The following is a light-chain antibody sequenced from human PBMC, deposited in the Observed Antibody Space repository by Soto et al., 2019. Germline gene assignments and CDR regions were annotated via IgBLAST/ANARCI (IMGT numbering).Light chain of an antibody. V-gene: IGKV1-33*01. CDR1: QGIGNY. Sequence: DIQMTQSPSSLSASVGDRVTITCQASQGIGNYLNWYQQKPGKASKLLIYEASNLETGVPSRFSGSGSGTDFTFTISSLQPEDIATYFCQQNDILPRTFGQGTKLEIK. CDR3: QQNDILPRT. CDR2: EAS. J-gene: IGKJ2*01.